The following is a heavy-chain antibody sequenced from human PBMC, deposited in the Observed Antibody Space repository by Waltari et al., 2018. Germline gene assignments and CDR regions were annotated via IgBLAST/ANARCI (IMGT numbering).Heavy chain of an antibody. J-gene: IGHJ6*03. CDR2: MSSCSEII. V-gene: IGHV3-48*03. Sequence: EVQLVESGGGLVQPGGSLRLSCVGSGFSFSNYEMNWVRQAAGKGLEWISYMSSCSEIIYSADSVKGRSTISRDNAKNSLYLEMHHLRAEDTAPYCCARDPRATDYYYYMDVWGKGTTVTVSS. CDR1: GFSFSNYE. CDR3: ARDPRATDYYYYMDV.